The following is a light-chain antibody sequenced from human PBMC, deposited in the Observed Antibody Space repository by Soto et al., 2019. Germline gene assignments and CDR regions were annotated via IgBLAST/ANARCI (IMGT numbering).Light chain of an antibody. J-gene: IGLJ1*01. CDR1: SSDVGSYNL. V-gene: IGLV2-23*01. CDR2: EGS. Sequence: QSALTQPASVSGSPGQSITISCTGTSSDVGSYNLVSWYQLHPDKAPKLMIYEGSKRPSGVSNRFSGSKSGNTASLTISGLQAEDETDYYCCSYAGSSTDVFGTGTKVTVL. CDR3: CSYAGSSTDV.